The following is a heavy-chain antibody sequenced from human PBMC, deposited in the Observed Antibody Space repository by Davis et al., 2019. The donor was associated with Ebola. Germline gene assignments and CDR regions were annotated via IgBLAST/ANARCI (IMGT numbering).Heavy chain of an antibody. D-gene: IGHD6-13*01. J-gene: IGHJ4*02. CDR1: GFTFSSYW. CDR2: INQDGSEK. V-gene: IGHV3-7*01. Sequence: GGSLRLSCAASGFTFSSYWMSWVRQAPGKGLEWVTNINQDGSEKYYVDSVKGRFTISRANARKSLYLQMNSLRAEDQAVYYCARGPSTGNSFSYWGLGTLVSVSS. CDR3: ARGPSTGNSFSY.